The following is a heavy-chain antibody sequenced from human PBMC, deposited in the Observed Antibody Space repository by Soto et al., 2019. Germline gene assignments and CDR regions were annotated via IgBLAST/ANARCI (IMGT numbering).Heavy chain of an antibody. Sequence: QVQLVQSGAEVKKPGASVKISCKAHGYTFINYFIQWVRQAPGQGLEWVAIINPTGGPTYSGQKFQGRISLTADTSTSTVYMELSSLRSDDTAVYYCARRYYYDSSGYHFDNWGQGTLVTVS. CDR1: GYTFINYF. CDR2: INPTGGPT. D-gene: IGHD3-22*01. CDR3: ARRYYYDSSGYHFDN. V-gene: IGHV1-46*01. J-gene: IGHJ4*02.